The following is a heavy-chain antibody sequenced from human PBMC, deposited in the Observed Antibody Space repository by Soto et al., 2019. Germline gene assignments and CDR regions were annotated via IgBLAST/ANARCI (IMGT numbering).Heavy chain of an antibody. V-gene: IGHV3-74*01. Sequence: PGGSLRLSCAASGFSFSNCWMHWVRQAPGMGLVWVSHINSDGSSTTYADSVKGRSTISRDNAKNTLYLEMNSLRAEDTAVYYCARAIVYYGIDVWGQGTTVTVSS. CDR1: GFSFSNCW. J-gene: IGHJ6*02. D-gene: IGHD3-22*01. CDR3: ARAIVYYGIDV. CDR2: INSDGSST.